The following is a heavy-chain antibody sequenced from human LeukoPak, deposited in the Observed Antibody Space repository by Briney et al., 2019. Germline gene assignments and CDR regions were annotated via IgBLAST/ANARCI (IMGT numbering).Heavy chain of an antibody. V-gene: IGHV1-46*01. CDR2: INPSGGTT. CDR3: ARGRSSWYSDY. Sequence: ASVKASCKASGYIFTSYYMHWVRQAPGQGLQWMGIINPSGGTTNYAQKFQGRVTMTRDTSTSTVYMELSSLRSEDTAVYYCARGRSSWYSDYWGQGTLVTVSS. D-gene: IGHD6-13*01. J-gene: IGHJ4*02. CDR1: GYIFTSYY.